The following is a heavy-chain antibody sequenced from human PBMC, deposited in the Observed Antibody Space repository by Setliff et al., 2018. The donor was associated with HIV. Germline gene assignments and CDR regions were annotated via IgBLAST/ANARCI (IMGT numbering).Heavy chain of an antibody. CDR3: ARSPLYSGYERYYFDY. CDR1: GYSISSGSY. CDR2: IYYSGSS. J-gene: IGHJ4*02. D-gene: IGHD5-12*01. V-gene: IGHV4-38-2*01. Sequence: SETLSLTCAVSGYSISSGSYWGWIRQPPGKGLEWIGSIYYSGSSYYNPSLKSRVTISVDTSRNQFSLRLNSVTAADTAVYYCARSPLYSGYERYYFDYWGQGTLVTVSS.